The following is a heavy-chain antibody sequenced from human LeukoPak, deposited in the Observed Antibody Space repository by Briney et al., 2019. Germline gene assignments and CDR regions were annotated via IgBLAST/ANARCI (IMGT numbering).Heavy chain of an antibody. D-gene: IGHD1-1*01. CDR3: AGDRLEGGETFDS. J-gene: IGHJ4*02. V-gene: IGHV3-21*01. Sequence: PGGSLRLSCAASGFSFRSYSMDWVRQAPGKGLEWVSSITGSSSYISYADSVKGRFTISRDNAENSLFLQMNSLRPEDTAVYFCAGDRLEGGETFDSWGQGTLVTVSS. CDR1: GFSFRSYS. CDR2: ITGSSSYI.